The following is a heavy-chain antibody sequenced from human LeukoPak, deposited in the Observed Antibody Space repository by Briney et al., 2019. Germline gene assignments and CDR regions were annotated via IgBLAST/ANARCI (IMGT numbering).Heavy chain of an antibody. Sequence: GGSLRLSCAASGFTFSSYGMSWVRQAPGKGLVWVSAISGSGGSTYYADSVKGRFTISRDNSKNTLYLQMNSLRAEDTAVYYCAELGITMIGGVWGKGTTVTISS. CDR2: ISGSGGST. CDR1: GFTFSSYG. V-gene: IGHV3-23*01. D-gene: IGHD3-10*02. CDR3: AELGITMIGGV. J-gene: IGHJ6*04.